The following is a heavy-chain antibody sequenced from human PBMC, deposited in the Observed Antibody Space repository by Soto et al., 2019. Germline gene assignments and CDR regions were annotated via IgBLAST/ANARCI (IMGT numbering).Heavy chain of an antibody. CDR1: GFTFSDYE. J-gene: IGHJ4*02. CDR2: ITSGGRSI. CDR3: VRRMASPDQ. V-gene: IGHV3-48*03. D-gene: IGHD2-15*01. Sequence: GGSLRLSCTASGFTFSDYEMNWVRQAPGKGLEWVSYITSGGRSIYYADSVKGRFIISRDNAENSLYLQMNSLRPEDTAVYYCVRRMASPDQWGQGTLVTVSS.